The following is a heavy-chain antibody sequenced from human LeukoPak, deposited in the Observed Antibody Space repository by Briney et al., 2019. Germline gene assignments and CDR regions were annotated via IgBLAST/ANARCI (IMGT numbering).Heavy chain of an antibody. CDR2: IRYDGSNK. D-gene: IGHD2-2*01. J-gene: IGHJ5*02. CDR1: GFTFSSYG. V-gene: IGHV3-30*02. CDR3: AKVTRIVVVPPAMGS. Sequence: GGSLRLSCAASGFTFSSYGMHWVRQAPGKGLEWVAFIRYDGSNKYYADSVKGRFTISRDNSKNTLYLQMNSLRAEDTAVYYCAKVTRIVVVPPAMGSWGQGTLVTVSS.